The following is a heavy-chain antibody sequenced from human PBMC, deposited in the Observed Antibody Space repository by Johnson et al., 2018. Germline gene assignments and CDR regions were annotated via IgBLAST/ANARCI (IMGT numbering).Heavy chain of an antibody. D-gene: IGHD3-3*01. V-gene: IGHV3-33*01. CDR2: IWFDGSET. CDR1: RFSFSTYG. CDR3: ARGEPNMGIFVPYYYYGMDV. Sequence: VQLVESGGGVVQXGRSLRVXCTASRFSFSTYGMHWVRQAPGKGLEWVALIWFDGSETYYADSVTGRFPISRDNSKNKLYLQRNSLRAEDTAGYYCARGEPNMGIFVPYYYYGMDVWGQGTTVTVSS. J-gene: IGHJ6*02.